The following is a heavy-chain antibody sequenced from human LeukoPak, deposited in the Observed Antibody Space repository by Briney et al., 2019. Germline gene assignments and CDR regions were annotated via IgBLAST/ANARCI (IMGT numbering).Heavy chain of an antibody. Sequence: GESLRLSCAASGFTVSSNEMTWVRQAPGKGLEWVSGISGSGGHTYNADSVEGRFTISRDNSKNTLYLQMNSLRAEDTAVYYCAKGIVSSWYSPGVWGQGTTVTVSS. D-gene: IGHD6-13*01. CDR1: GFTVSSNE. CDR3: AKGIVSSWYSPGV. CDR2: ISGSGGHT. V-gene: IGHV3-23*01. J-gene: IGHJ6*02.